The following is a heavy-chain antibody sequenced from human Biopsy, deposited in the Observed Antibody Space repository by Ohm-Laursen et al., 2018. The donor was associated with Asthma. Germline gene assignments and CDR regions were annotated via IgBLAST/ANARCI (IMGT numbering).Heavy chain of an antibody. CDR3: ARGDISNWSHCYFDY. D-gene: IGHD1-20*01. CDR1: GFAVSRDY. Sequence: SLRLSCAASGFAVSRDYMFWVRQAPGKGLEWVSVIYSGGTSHTADSVRGRFTISRDYSKNTLYLQMHSLRAEDTAVYYCARGDISNWSHCYFDYWGQGTLVTVSS. CDR2: IYSGGTS. V-gene: IGHV3-53*01. J-gene: IGHJ4*02.